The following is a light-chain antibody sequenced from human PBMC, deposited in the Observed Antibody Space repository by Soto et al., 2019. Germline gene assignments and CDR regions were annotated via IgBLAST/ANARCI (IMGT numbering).Light chain of an antibody. CDR1: SIDVGGYNY. Sequence: QSALTQPASVSGSPGQSITISCTGTSIDVGGYNYVSWYQQHPGKAPKLMIYEVSNRTSGVSNRFSGSKSGNTASLTISGLKAEDEADYYCSSYTRSSTRVFGTGTKLTV. V-gene: IGLV2-14*01. CDR3: SSYTRSSTRV. J-gene: IGLJ1*01. CDR2: EVS.